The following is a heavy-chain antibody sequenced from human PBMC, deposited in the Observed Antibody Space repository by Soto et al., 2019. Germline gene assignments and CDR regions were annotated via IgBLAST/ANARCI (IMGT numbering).Heavy chain of an antibody. D-gene: IGHD1-26*01. CDR2: ISPIFGTA. V-gene: IGHV1-69*01. J-gene: IGHJ4*02. CDR3: ARDGGRHSGGIDY. Sequence: QVQLVQSGAEVKKPGSSVKVSCKASGGTFSSYSINWVRQAPGQGLEWMGEISPIFGTANYAQKFQGRVNITADESTRTAYMEMSSMRSEDTAVYYCARDGGRHSGGIDYWGQGTLVTVSS. CDR1: GGTFSSYS.